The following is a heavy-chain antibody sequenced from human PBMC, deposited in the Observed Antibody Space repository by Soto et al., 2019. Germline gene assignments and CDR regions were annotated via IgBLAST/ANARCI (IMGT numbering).Heavy chain of an antibody. CDR3: EGAVAEPADFDY. Sequence: QVQLVQSGAEEKKPGASVKVSCKASGYTFTSYAMHWVRQAPGQRLEWMGWINAGNGNTKYSQKFQGRVTITRDTSASIAYNEARSLRTEAEVVYSCEGAVAEPADFDYWGQGTLVTVSS. CDR1: GYTFTSYA. V-gene: IGHV1-3*05. CDR2: INAGNGNT. J-gene: IGHJ4*02. D-gene: IGHD5-12*01.